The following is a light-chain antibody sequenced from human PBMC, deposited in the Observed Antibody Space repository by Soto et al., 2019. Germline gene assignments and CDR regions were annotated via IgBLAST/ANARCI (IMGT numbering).Light chain of an antibody. V-gene: IGKV3-11*01. J-gene: IGKJ5*01. CDR3: QKSSQWPPMT. CDR2: DAY. CDR1: PSVSSY. Sequence: EIVLTQSPATLSLSQGYRDTFSCRASPSVSSYLAWYQKKPGQAPRLITYDAYKRATGIPDRFSGSVSGTDFTLTIRSLEPEDLAVYYGQKSSQWPPMTFGQGTRLEIK.